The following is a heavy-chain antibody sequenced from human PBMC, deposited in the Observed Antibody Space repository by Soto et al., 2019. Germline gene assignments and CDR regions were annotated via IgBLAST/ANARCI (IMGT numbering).Heavy chain of an antibody. CDR3: ARNGGPYYYDSSGYYY. D-gene: IGHD3-22*01. V-gene: IGHV4-4*02. Sequence: SETLSLTCAVSGGSISSSNWRSWVRQPPGKGLEWIGEIYHSGSTNYNPSLKSRVTISVDKSKNQFSLKLSSVTAADTAVYYCARNGGPYYYDSSGYYYWGQGTLVTVSS. J-gene: IGHJ4*02. CDR2: IYHSGST. CDR1: GGSISSSNW.